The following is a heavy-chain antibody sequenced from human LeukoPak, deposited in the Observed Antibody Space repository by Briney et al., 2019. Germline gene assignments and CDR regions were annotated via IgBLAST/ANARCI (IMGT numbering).Heavy chain of an antibody. D-gene: IGHD6-19*01. CDR3: ARTSVAGTVMDV. CDR2: IIPIFGTA. J-gene: IGHJ6*04. Sequence: ASVEVSCKASGGTFSSYAISWVRQAPGQGLEWMGGIIPIFGTANYAQKFQGRVTITADESTSTAYMELSSLRSEDTAVYYCARTSVAGTVMDVWGKGTTVTISS. V-gene: IGHV1-69*13. CDR1: GGTFSSYA.